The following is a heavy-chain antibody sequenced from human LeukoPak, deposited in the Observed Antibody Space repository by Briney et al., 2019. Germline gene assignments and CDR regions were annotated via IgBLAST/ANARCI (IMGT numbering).Heavy chain of an antibody. D-gene: IGHD2-15*01. J-gene: IGHJ5*02. CDR2: IKKNGSGK. CDR1: GFIFSDSW. CDR3: TTDRWYSADH. Sequence: GGSLRLSCTVSGFIFSDSWMAWIRQAPGKGLEWVAIIKKNGSGKNYVDSVKGRFIISRDNAKNSLFLQMDSLKVEDTAIYYCTTDRWYSADHWGQGTLVTVSS. V-gene: IGHV3-7*03.